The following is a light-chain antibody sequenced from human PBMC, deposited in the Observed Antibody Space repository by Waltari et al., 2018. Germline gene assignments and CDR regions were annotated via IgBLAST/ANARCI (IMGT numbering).Light chain of an antibody. CDR1: QSVASK. V-gene: IGKV3-15*01. CDR3: QQYNNWPPWT. J-gene: IGKJ1*01. CDR2: GKS. Sequence: DIVMTQPPATLSMPPGERATLSCRASQSVASKLAWYHPKPGQAPRLPIYGKSTTATGIPVRFSGSGSGTEFTRTISGLQSEDVALYYCQQYNNWPPWTFGQGTKVEIK.